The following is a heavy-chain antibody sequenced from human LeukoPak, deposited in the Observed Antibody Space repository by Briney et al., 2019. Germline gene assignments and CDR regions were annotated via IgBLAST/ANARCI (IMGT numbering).Heavy chain of an antibody. CDR3: AKHYDYVWGSYRPTLDY. CDR1: GFTFSDYY. D-gene: IGHD3-16*02. CDR2: ISSSGSTI. V-gene: IGHV3-11*04. J-gene: IGHJ4*02. Sequence: GGSLRLSCAASGFTFSDYYMSWIRQAPGKGLEWVSYISSSGSTIYYADSVKGRFTISRDNAKNSLYLQMNSLRAEDTAVYYCAKHYDYVWGSYRPTLDYWGQGTLVTVSS.